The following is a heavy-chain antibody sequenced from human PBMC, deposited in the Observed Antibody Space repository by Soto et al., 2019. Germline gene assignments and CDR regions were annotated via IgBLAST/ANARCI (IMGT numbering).Heavy chain of an antibody. D-gene: IGHD4-4*01. J-gene: IGHJ3*02. V-gene: IGHV1-8*01. CDR2: MNSNSGNT. CDR3: ARAYRRNSDTFDI. CDR1: GYTFTSYD. Sequence: ASVKVSCKASGYTFTSYDINWVRQATGQGLEWMGWMNSNSGNTGYAQKFQGRVTMTRNTSISTAYMELSSLRSEDTAVYYCARAYRRNSDTFDIWGQGTMVTVSS.